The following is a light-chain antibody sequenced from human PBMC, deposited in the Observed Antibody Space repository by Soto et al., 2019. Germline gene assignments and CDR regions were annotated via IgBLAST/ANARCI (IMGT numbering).Light chain of an antibody. CDR3: QSYDATNQV. CDR2: EDN. CDR1: SGSIASNY. Sequence: NFMLTQPHSVSESPGKTVIIACTRSSGSIASNYVQWYQQRPGSSPTTVIYEDNQRPSGVPDRFSGSIDSSSNSASLTISGEETEDDADYYCQSYDATNQVFGGGTKLTVL. J-gene: IGLJ3*02. V-gene: IGLV6-57*01.